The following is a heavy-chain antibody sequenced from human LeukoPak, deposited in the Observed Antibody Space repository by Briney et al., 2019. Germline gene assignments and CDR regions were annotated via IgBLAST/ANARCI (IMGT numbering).Heavy chain of an antibody. CDR3: AKDRDSSSWYDGTGKPFDY. J-gene: IGHJ4*02. Sequence: PAGGSLRLSCAASGFTFSSYAMHWVRQAPGKGLEWVAVISYDGSNKYYADSVKGRFTISRDNSKNTLYLQMNSLRAEDTAVYYCAKDRDSSSWYDGTGKPFDYWGQGTLVTVSS. CDR2: ISYDGSNK. CDR1: GFTFSSYA. D-gene: IGHD6-13*01. V-gene: IGHV3-30-3*01.